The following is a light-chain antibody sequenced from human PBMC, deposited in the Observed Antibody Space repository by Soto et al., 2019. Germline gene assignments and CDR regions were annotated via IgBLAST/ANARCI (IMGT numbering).Light chain of an antibody. Sequence: IVLTLTRSTLSVSRGESSTLSWRASQSVNKHLAWYQHKPGQAPRLLIYDTSYRAAGIPARFSGSGSGTDFIFVCGRLEAEDSAVYYWQQRSDWPQTFGQGTKVDIK. CDR2: DTS. V-gene: IGKV3-11*01. CDR1: QSVNKH. CDR3: QQRSDWPQT. J-gene: IGKJ1*01.